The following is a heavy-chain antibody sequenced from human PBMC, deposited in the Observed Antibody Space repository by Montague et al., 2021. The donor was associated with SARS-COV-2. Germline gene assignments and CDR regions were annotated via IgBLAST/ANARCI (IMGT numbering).Heavy chain of an antibody. Sequence: SETLSLTCTVSGVSVTDYYWSWIRQPPGKGLEWVGDVLYNKGTNFNPPLKSRVAISVDTSKNQFSLRLTSVTAADTASYYCVRHPHYDGLNGPPDFWDQGTLVTVSS. D-gene: IGHD3-9*01. CDR3: VRHPHYDGLNGPPDF. CDR1: GVSVTDYY. CDR2: VLYNKGT. J-gene: IGHJ4*02. V-gene: IGHV4-59*08.